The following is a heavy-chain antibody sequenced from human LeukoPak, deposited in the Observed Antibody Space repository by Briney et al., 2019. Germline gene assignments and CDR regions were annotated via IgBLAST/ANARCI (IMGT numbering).Heavy chain of an antibody. Sequence: ALVKVSCKASGYTFTGYYMHWVRQAPGQGLEWMGWINPNSGGTNYAQKFQGRVTTTRDTSISTAYMELSRLRSDDTAVYYCARDMEAAAGTAGAAAWGQGTLVTVSS. J-gene: IGHJ5*02. CDR2: INPNSGGT. D-gene: IGHD6-13*01. CDR1: GYTFTGYY. V-gene: IGHV1-2*02. CDR3: ARDMEAAAGTAGAAA.